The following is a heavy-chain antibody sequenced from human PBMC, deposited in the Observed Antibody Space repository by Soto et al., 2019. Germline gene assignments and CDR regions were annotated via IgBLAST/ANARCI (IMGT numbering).Heavy chain of an antibody. Sequence: GGSLRLSCAASGFTFSSYGMHWVRQAPGKGLEWVAVISYDGSNKYYADSVKGRFTISRDNSKNTLYLQMNSLIAEDTAVYYCAKAEPMIVVVISMDVWGKVSKVTV. D-gene: IGHD3-22*01. V-gene: IGHV3-30*18. CDR3: AKAEPMIVVVISMDV. J-gene: IGHJ6*03. CDR1: GFTFSSYG. CDR2: ISYDGSNK.